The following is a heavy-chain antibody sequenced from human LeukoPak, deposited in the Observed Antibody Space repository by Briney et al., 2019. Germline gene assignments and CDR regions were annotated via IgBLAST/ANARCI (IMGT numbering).Heavy chain of an antibody. J-gene: IGHJ3*02. V-gene: IGHV4-34*01. D-gene: IGHD3-22*01. CDR3: ARHNDYYDSSTASYAFDI. Sequence: SETLSLTCAAYGGSFSGNFWNWVRQPPGKGLEWIGEISHTGTTNYNPSLKSRVTISVDTSKNQFSLKLTSVTAADTAVYYCARHNDYYDSSTASYAFDIWGQGTMVTVSS. CDR1: GGSFSGNF. CDR2: ISHTGTT.